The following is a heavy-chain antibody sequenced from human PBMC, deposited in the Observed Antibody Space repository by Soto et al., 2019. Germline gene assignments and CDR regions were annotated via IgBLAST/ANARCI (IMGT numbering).Heavy chain of an antibody. J-gene: IGHJ6*02. CDR1: GLAFNTSG. D-gene: IGHD2-21*02. Sequence: QVQLVESGGGVAQPGTSLRLSCEVSGLAFNTSGMHWVGQAPGKGLEWVGVISYDGTKTFYGDTVRGRFTISRDNSKNRLSLHMNSLSTEDTGVYYCATKARVTNYLYYGMDVWGQGTTVTVSS. V-gene: IGHV3-30*03. CDR3: ATKARVTNYLYYGMDV. CDR2: ISYDGTKT.